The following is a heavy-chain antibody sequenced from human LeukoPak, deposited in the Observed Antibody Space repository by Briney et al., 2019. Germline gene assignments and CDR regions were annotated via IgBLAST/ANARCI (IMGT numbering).Heavy chain of an antibody. CDR3: AKDLSSSWYGGART. D-gene: IGHD6-13*01. CDR2: ISGSGGST. Sequence: TGGSLRLSCAASGFTFSSYAMSWVRQAPGKGLEWVSAISGSGGSTYYADSVKGRFTISRDNSKNTLYLQMNSLRAEDTAVYYCAKDLSSSWYGGARTWGQGTLVTVSS. J-gene: IGHJ5*02. CDR1: GFTFSSYA. V-gene: IGHV3-23*01.